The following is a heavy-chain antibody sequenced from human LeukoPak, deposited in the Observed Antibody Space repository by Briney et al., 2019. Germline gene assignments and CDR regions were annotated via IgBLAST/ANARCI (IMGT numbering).Heavy chain of an antibody. CDR1: GGSISRGGYS. V-gene: IGHV4-30-4*07. CDR3: ARGRGDFESELDY. Sequence: SETLSLTCAVSGGSISRGGYSWSWIRQPPGKGLEWIGYIYYSGSTYYNPSLKSRVTISVDTSKNQFSLKLSSVTAADTAVYYCARGRGDFESELDYGGQGTLVTVSS. CDR2: IYYSGST. J-gene: IGHJ4*02. D-gene: IGHD2-21*02.